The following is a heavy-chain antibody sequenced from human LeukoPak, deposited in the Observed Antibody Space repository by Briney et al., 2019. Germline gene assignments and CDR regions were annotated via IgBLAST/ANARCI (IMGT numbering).Heavy chain of an antibody. CDR2: MNPNSGNT. V-gene: IGHV1-8*01. Sequence: ASVKVSCKASGYTFTSYDINWVRQATGQGLEWMGWMNPNSGNTGYAQKFQGKVTMTRNTSISTAYMELSSLRSVDTAVFYCASRLVVVDAFDIWGQGTMVTVSS. J-gene: IGHJ3*02. CDR1: GYTFTSYD. D-gene: IGHD3-22*01. CDR3: ASRLVVVDAFDI.